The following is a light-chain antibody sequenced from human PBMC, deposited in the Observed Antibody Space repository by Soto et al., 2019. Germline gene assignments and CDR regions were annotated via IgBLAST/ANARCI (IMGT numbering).Light chain of an antibody. CDR2: DVT. CDR3: SSYTSTSTLV. CDR1: SSDVGGYNY. Sequence: QSALTQPASVSGSPGQSITISCTGTSSDVGGYNYVSWYQQHAGKAPNLLISDVTNRPSGVSNRFSGSKSGNTASLTISGLQAEDEADYYCSSYTSTSTLVFGTGTKVTVL. J-gene: IGLJ1*01. V-gene: IGLV2-14*01.